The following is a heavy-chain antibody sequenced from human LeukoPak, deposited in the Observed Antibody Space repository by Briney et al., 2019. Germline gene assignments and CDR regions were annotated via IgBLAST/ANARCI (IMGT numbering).Heavy chain of an antibody. J-gene: IGHJ5*02. CDR2: IKQDGSEK. Sequence: PGGSLRLSCAASGCTFSNYWMIWVRQAPGKGLEWVGNIKQDGSEKRYADSVRGRFSISRDNAQTSLYLQMNSLRAEDTAVYYCARASDPWLQLTWGQGTLVTVSS. V-gene: IGHV3-7*05. D-gene: IGHD5-24*01. CDR1: GCTFSNYW. CDR3: ARASDPWLQLT.